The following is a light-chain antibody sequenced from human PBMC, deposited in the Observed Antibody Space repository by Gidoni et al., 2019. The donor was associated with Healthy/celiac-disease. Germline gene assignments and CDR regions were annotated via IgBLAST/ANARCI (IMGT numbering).Light chain of an antibody. CDR2: DDS. J-gene: IGLJ1*01. CDR3: QVWDSSSDHYV. CDR1: NSGSKS. Sequence: SYVLPQPPSVSVAPGQTARITCGGNNSGSKSVHWYQQKPDQDPVLVVYDDSDRPSGIPERFSGSNSGDKATLTISRVEAGDEADYFCQVWDSSSDHYVFGTGTKVTV. V-gene: IGLV3-21*02.